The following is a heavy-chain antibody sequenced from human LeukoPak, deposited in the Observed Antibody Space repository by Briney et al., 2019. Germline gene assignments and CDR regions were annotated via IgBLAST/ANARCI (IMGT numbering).Heavy chain of an antibody. J-gene: IGHJ5*02. CDR3: ARHLGFCSSTSCSTSRFDP. CDR1: GGSITSYY. D-gene: IGHD2-2*01. V-gene: IGHV4-59*08. Sequence: PSETLSLTCTVSGGSITSYYWSWIRQPLGKGLEWIGYIYFSGITNYNPSLKSRITISVDTSKNQFSLNLSSVTAADTAVYYCARHLGFCSSTSCSTSRFDPWGQGTLVTVSS. CDR2: IYFSGIT.